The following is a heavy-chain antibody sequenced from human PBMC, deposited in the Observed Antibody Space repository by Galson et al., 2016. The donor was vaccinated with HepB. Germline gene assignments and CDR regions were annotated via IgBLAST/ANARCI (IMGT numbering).Heavy chain of an antibody. V-gene: IGHV3-74*03. Sequence: SLRLSCAASGFTFSNYYMHWVRHSPGGGLMWVSQIKGNGGEIAYANSVRGRFTISRDNAKNTLYLQMNSLSAEDTGVYYCARDPEWDLTLVVWGRGTTVTVSS. D-gene: IGHD1-26*01. CDR3: ARDPEWDLTLVV. CDR2: IKGNGGEI. J-gene: IGHJ6*02. CDR1: GFTFSNYY.